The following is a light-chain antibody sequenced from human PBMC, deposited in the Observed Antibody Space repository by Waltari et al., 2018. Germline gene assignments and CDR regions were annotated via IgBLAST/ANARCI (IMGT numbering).Light chain of an antibody. J-gene: IGKJ1*01. CDR3: QQYNSFFRT. V-gene: IGKV1-5*01. CDR2: DAS. Sequence: DIQMTQTPSTLSASVGDRVTTTGRASQSIRGWLAWYQQKPGKAPKLLIFDASKLESGVPSRFSGSGFGTEFALTISGLQPDDFATYFCQQYNSFFRTFGQGTKVEIK. CDR1: QSIRGW.